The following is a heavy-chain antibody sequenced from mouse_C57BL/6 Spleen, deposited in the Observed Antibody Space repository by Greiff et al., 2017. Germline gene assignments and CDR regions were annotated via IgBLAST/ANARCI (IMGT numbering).Heavy chain of an antibody. Sequence: VQLQQSGAELVRPGASVKLSCKASGYTFTDYYINWVKQRPGQGLEWIARIYPGSGNTYYNEKFKGKATLTAEKSSSTAYMQLSSLTSEDSAVYFCARDYDYVFDYWGQGTTLTVSS. J-gene: IGHJ2*01. CDR2: IYPGSGNT. V-gene: IGHV1-76*01. D-gene: IGHD2-4*01. CDR1: GYTFTDYY. CDR3: ARDYDYVFDY.